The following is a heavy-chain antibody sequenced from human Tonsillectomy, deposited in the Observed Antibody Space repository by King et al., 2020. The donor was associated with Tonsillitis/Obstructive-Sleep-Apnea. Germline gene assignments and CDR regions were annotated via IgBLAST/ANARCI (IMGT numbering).Heavy chain of an antibody. CDR3: ARMPAYYDDSSGYYFDY. D-gene: IGHD3-22*01. CDR1: GYTFTGYY. CDR2: IKPNSGGT. Sequence: QLVQSGAEVKKPGASVKVSCKASGYTFTGYYMHWVRQAPGQGREWRGWIKPNSGGTNYAQKFQGRVTMTREPSISTAYMELGRLRSDDTAVYYCARMPAYYDDSSGYYFDYWGQGTLVTVSS. J-gene: IGHJ4*02. V-gene: IGHV1-2*02.